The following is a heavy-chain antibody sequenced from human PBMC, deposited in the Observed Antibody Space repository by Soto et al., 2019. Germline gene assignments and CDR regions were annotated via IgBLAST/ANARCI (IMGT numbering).Heavy chain of an antibody. CDR2: IIPILGIA. D-gene: IGHD2-15*01. CDR3: ERTLGYCSGGSCYSDLGFDY. J-gene: IGHJ4*02. CDR1: GGTFSSYT. Sequence: KVSCKASGGTFSSYTISWVRQAPGQGLEWMGRIIPILGIANYAQKFQGRVTITADKSTSTAYMELSSLRSEDTAVYYCERTLGYCSGGSCYSDLGFDYWGQGTLVTVSS. V-gene: IGHV1-69*02.